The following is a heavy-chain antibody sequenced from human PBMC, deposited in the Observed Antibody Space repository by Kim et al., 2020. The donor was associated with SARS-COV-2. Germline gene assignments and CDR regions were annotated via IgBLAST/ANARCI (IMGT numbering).Heavy chain of an antibody. Sequence: TNYAQKFKDRVIMTTDLSADTAYMELRSLRADDTAIYYCGRMHGYYHYMDVWGEGTTVTVSS. D-gene: IGHD3-22*01. J-gene: IGHJ6*03. CDR2: T. CDR3: GRMHGYYHYMDV. V-gene: IGHV1-18*01.